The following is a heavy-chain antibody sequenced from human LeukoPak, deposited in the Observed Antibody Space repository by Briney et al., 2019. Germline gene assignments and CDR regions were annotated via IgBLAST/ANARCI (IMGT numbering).Heavy chain of an antibody. CDR1: GFTFSSYA. CDR2: ISGSGGST. CDR3: ARDLRQCITGTWFDP. Sequence: GGSLRLSCAASGFTFSSYAMSWVRQAPGKGLEWVSAISGSGGSTYYADSVKGRFTISRDNAKNSLYLQMNSLRAEDTAVYYCARDLRQCITGTWFDPWGQGTLVTVSS. J-gene: IGHJ5*02. D-gene: IGHD1-20*01. V-gene: IGHV3-23*01.